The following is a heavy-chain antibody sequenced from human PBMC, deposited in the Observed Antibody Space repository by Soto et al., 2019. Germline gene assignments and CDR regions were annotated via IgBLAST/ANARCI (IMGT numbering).Heavy chain of an antibody. Sequence: HPGGSLRLSCVVSGFTFSSYAVTWVRQAPGKGLEWVSAISGSGGSTYYADSVKGRFTISRDHSKDTLYLQMNSLRAEDTAVYYCAKETSSGSYGVYYGMDAWGQGTTVTVSS. CDR2: ISGSGGST. J-gene: IGHJ6*02. V-gene: IGHV3-23*01. D-gene: IGHD1-26*01. CDR3: AKETSSGSYGVYYGMDA. CDR1: GFTFSSYA.